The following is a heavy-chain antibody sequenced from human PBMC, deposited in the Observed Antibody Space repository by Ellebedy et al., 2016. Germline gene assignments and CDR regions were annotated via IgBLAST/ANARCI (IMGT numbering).Heavy chain of an antibody. Sequence: GGSLRLSCAASGFSSSTCWMGWVRQAPGKGLEWVAYIKEDGGETHDVDSVEGRFTISRDNAKNSLYLQLDSLRPEDTAFYFCARDRGGRTGIDYWGQGTLVTVSS. J-gene: IGHJ4*02. CDR3: ARDRGGRTGIDY. D-gene: IGHD1-1*01. CDR2: IKEDGGET. CDR1: GFSSSTCW. V-gene: IGHV3-7*01.